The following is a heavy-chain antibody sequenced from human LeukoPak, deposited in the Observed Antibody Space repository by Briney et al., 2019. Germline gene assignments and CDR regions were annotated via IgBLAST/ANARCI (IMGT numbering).Heavy chain of an antibody. CDR2: INSVGSST. CDR3: VRVAYYYDSRGYYYYDY. D-gene: IGHD3-22*01. CDR1: GLTFSSYW. J-gene: IGHJ4*02. Sequence: GGSLRLSCAASGLTFSSYWMHWVRQAPGKGLVWVSRINSVGSSTNYADSVKGRFTISRDNAKNTLFLQMNSLRADDTAVYYCVRVAYYYDSRGYYYYDYWGQGTLVTVSS. V-gene: IGHV3-74*01.